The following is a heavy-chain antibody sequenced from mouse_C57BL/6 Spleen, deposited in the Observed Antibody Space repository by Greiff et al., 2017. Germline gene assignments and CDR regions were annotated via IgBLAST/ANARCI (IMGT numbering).Heavy chain of an antibody. J-gene: IGHJ2*01. D-gene: IGHD1-1*01. CDR1: GYTFTTYP. V-gene: IGHV1-47*01. CDR2: FHPYNDDT. Sequence: QVQLQQSGAELVKPGASVKMSCKASGYTFTTYPIEWMKQNHGKSLEWIGNFHPYNDDTKYNEKFKGKATLTEEKSSSTVYLELSRLTSDDSAVYYGARSYYGREWYYFDYWGQGTTLTVSS. CDR3: ARSYYGREWYYFDY.